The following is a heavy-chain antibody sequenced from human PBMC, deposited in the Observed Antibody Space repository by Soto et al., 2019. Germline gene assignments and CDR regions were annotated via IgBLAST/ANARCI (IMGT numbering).Heavy chain of an antibody. V-gene: IGHV5-10-1*01. CDR1: GYSFAGYW. CDR2: IDPSDSQT. J-gene: IGHJ4*02. CDR3: ARQIYDSDTGPNFQYYFDS. Sequence: GESLKISWKGSGYSFAGYWLTWVRQKPWKVIEWMGRIDPSDSQTYYSPSFRGHVTISVTKSITTVFLQWSSLRASDTAMYYCARQIYDSDTGPNFQYYFDSWGQGTPVSVSS. D-gene: IGHD3-22*01.